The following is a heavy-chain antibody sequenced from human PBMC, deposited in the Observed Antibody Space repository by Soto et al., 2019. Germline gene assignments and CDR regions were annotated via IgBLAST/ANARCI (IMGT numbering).Heavy chain of an antibody. Sequence: QVQLVESGGGLVKTSGSLRIACAASGFTFSDYYMSWDRQAPGKGLEWVSYISSSGNTIYYVDSVKGRFTISRDNAKNSVYLQMNSLRAEDTALYFCAKMSSENYYDPVFSWGQGTLVTVSS. J-gene: IGHJ1*01. D-gene: IGHD3-22*01. CDR2: ISSSGNTI. CDR1: GFTFSDYY. CDR3: AKMSSENYYDPVFS. V-gene: IGHV3-11*01.